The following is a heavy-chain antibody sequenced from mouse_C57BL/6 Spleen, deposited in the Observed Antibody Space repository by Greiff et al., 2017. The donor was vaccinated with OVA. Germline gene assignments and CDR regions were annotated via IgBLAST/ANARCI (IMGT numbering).Heavy chain of an antibody. CDR1: GFTFSSYG. J-gene: IGHJ2*01. CDR3: ARHVVVARGVGYYFDY. CDR2: ISSGGSYT. D-gene: IGHD1-1*01. Sequence: EVQLVESGGDLVKPGGSLKLSCAASGFTFSSYGMSWVRQTPDKRLEWVATISSGGSYTYYPDSVKGRFTISRDNAKNTLYLQMSSLKSEDTAMYYCARHVVVARGVGYYFDYWGQGTTLTVSS. V-gene: IGHV5-6*01.